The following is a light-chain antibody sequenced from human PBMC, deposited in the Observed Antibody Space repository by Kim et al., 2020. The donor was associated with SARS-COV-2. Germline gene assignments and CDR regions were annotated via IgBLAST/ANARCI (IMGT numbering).Light chain of an antibody. Sequence: LTCTLSSGYGNYKVDWYQQRPGKGTRFVMRVGTGGIVGSKGDGIPDRFSVLGSGLNRYLTIKNIQEEDESDYHCGADHGSGSNFVVFGGGTQLTVL. J-gene: IGLJ2*01. CDR3: GADHGSGSNFVV. CDR2: VGTGGIVG. V-gene: IGLV9-49*01. CDR1: SGYGNYK.